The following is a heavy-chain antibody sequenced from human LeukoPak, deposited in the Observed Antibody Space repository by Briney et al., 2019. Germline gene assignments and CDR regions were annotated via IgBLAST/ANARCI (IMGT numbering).Heavy chain of an antibody. D-gene: IGHD3-10*01. J-gene: IGHJ6*02. Sequence: SETLSLTCTVSGGSISSGDYYWSWIRQPPGKGLEWIVYIYYSGSTYYNPSLKSRVTISVDTSKNQFSLKLSSVTAADTAVYYCARDLGGRRPSYYYYYGMDVWGQGTTVTVSS. V-gene: IGHV4-30-4*01. CDR2: IYYSGST. CDR3: ARDLGGRRPSYYYYYGMDV. CDR1: GGSISSGDYY.